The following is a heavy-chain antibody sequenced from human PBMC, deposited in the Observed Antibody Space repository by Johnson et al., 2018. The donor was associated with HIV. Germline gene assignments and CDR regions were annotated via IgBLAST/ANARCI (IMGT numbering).Heavy chain of an antibody. D-gene: IGHD6-19*01. CDR2: ISYDGSNK. CDR1: GFTFRSYA. V-gene: IGHV3-30*14. CDR3: AKIGQWRERLDAFDV. J-gene: IGHJ3*01. Sequence: QVQLVESGGGVVQPGRSLRLSCAASGFTFRSYAMHWVRQAPGTGLEWVAVISYDGSNKYYADSVTGRFTISRDNSKNSLLLKMNSLRVEDTALYYWAKIGQWRERLDAFDVWGQGTMVTVSS.